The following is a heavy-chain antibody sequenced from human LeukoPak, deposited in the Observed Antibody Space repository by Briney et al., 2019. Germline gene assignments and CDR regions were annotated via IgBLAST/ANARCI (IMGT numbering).Heavy chain of an antibody. CDR1: GYTFTGYY. V-gene: IGHV1-2*02. CDR3: ARGKLAAPGRTGYNWFDP. CDR2: INPNSGGT. Sequence: ASVKVSCKASGYTFTGYYIHWVRQAPGQGLEWMGWINPNSGGTNYAQKFQGRVTMPRDTSITTAYMELSGLRSHDTAIYYCARGKLAAPGRTGYNWFDPWGQGTLVTVSS. J-gene: IGHJ5*02. D-gene: IGHD6-13*01.